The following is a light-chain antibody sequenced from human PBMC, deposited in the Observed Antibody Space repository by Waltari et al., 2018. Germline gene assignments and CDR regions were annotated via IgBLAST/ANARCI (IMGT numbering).Light chain of an antibody. V-gene: IGKV1-9*01. CDR1: QAISIY. CDR2: ASS. CDR3: QQLRSYPRIT. J-gene: IGKJ5*01. Sequence: QLTQSPPSLSASVGDRGTITCRASQAISIYLASYQQKPGKPPNLLIYASSTLQSGVPSRFIGSGSWTEFTLTISSLQPEDFATYYCQQLRSYPRITFGQGTRLDI.